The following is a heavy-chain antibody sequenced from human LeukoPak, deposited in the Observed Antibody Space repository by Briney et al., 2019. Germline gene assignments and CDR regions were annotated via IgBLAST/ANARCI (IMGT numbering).Heavy chain of an antibody. V-gene: IGHV3-21*01. CDR1: GFTFSSYS. D-gene: IGHD3-10*01. CDR2: ISSSSSYI. CDR3: ARQGPMVHGFDY. J-gene: IGHJ4*02. Sequence: PGGSLRLSCAASGFTFSSYSMNWVRQAPGKGLEWVSSISSSSSYIYYADSVMGRFTISRDNAKNSLYLQMNSLRAEDTAVYYCARQGPMVHGFDYWGQGALVTVSS.